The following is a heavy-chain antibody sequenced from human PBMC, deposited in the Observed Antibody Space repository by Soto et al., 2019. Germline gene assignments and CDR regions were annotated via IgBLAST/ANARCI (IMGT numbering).Heavy chain of an antibody. CDR2: INGDGDYT. V-gene: IGHV3-74*01. CDR3: SRTAGYGGHPGAFAI. Sequence: GGSLRLSCAASGFSFSSYWMHWLRQVPGKGLVWVSRINGDGDYTNYADSVKGRFTISRDNAKNTLYLQMNSLRAEDTAVYYCSRTAGYGGHPGAFAISAQGTMVTVSS. CDR1: GFSFSSYW. D-gene: IGHD4-17*01. J-gene: IGHJ3*02.